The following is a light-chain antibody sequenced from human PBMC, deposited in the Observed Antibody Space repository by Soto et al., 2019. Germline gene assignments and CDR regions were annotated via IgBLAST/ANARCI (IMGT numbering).Light chain of an antibody. CDR2: GAS. CDR3: QQYNNWPRT. Sequence: EIVMTQSPATLSVSPGERETLSCRASQSVSSNLAWYQQKPGQAPRLLIYGASTRATGIPARFSGSGSGTEFTLTISSLQSEDFAVYYCQQYNNWPRTFGPGTKVDIK. V-gene: IGKV3-15*01. CDR1: QSVSSN. J-gene: IGKJ3*01.